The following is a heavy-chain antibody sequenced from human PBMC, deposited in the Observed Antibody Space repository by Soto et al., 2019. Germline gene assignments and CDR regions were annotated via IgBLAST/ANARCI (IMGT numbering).Heavy chain of an antibody. Sequence: SETLSLTCTVSGGSISSYYWSWIRQPPGKGLEWIGYIHYSGGTNYNLSLRSRVTISADTSKNQFSLKLSSVTAADTAVYYCARFFDSSSYYYLFDYWGQGTPVTVS. J-gene: IGHJ4*02. D-gene: IGHD3-22*01. CDR2: IHYSGGT. V-gene: IGHV4-59*01. CDR3: ARFFDSSSYYYLFDY. CDR1: GGSISSYY.